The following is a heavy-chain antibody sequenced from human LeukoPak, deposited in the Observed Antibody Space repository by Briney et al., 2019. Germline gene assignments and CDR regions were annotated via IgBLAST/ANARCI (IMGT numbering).Heavy chain of an antibody. Sequence: GGSLRLSCAASGFTFSSYSMNWVRQAPGKGLEWVSSISSSSSYIYYADSVKGRFTISRDNAKNSLYLQMNSLRAEDTAVYYCARSYDSSGIGGYFDYWGQGTLVTVSS. CDR2: ISSSSSYI. D-gene: IGHD3-22*01. V-gene: IGHV3-21*01. CDR3: ARSYDSSGIGGYFDY. J-gene: IGHJ4*02. CDR1: GFTFSSYS.